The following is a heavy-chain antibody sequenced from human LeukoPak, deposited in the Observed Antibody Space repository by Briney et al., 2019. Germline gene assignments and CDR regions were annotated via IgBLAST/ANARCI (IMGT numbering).Heavy chain of an antibody. V-gene: IGHV1-8*01. CDR1: GYTFTSYD. Sequence: ASVKVSCKASGYTFTSYDFNWVRQATGQRSEWMGWMSPNSGDTGYAQKFQDRVTMTRNTSISTAYMELSSLRSDDTAVYYCARGPPNWGYDYWGPGTLVTVSS. CDR2: MSPNSGDT. J-gene: IGHJ4*02. D-gene: IGHD7-27*01. CDR3: ARGPPNWGYDY.